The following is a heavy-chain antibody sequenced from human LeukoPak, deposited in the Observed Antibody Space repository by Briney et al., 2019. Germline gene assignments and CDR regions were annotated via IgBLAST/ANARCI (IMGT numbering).Heavy chain of an antibody. V-gene: IGHV4-30-4*08. CDR3: ARNYQLLSPWFDP. CDR2: IYYSGST. J-gene: IGHJ5*02. D-gene: IGHD2-2*01. Sequence: SQTLSLTCTVSGGSISSGDYYWSWIRQPPGKGLEWIGYIYYSGSTYYNPSLKSRVTISVDTSKNQFSLKQSSVTAADTAVYYCARNYQLLSPWFDPWGQGTLVTVSS. CDR1: GGSISSGDYY.